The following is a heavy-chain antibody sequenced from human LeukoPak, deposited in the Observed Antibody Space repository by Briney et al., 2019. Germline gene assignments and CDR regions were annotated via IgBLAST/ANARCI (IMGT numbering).Heavy chain of an antibody. V-gene: IGHV3-23*01. D-gene: IGHD5-12*01. CDR2: ISGSGGST. J-gene: IGHJ4*02. CDR3: AKGEIWWLRFDY. Sequence: GGSLRLSCAASGFTFSSYGMIWLPQAPGKGLEWVSAISGSGGSTYYADSVKGRFTISRDNSKNTLYLQMTSLRAADTAVYYCAKGEIWWLRFDYWGEGTLVTVSS. CDR1: GFTFSSYG.